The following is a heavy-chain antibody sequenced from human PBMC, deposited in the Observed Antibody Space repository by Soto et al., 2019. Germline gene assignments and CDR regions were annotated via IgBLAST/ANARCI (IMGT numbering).Heavy chain of an antibody. V-gene: IGHV4-34*01. CDR3: ARVVVVAATQTWFDP. Sequence: SETLSLTCAVYGGSFSGYYWSWIRQPPGKGLEWIGEINHSGSTNYNPSLKSRVTISVDTSKNQFSLKLSSVTAADTAVYYCARVVVVAATQTWFDPWGQGTLVTVSS. CDR2: INHSGST. J-gene: IGHJ5*02. D-gene: IGHD2-15*01. CDR1: GGSFSGYY.